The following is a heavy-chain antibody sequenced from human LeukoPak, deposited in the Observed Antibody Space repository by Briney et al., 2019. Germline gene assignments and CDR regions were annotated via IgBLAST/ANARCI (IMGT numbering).Heavy chain of an antibody. CDR3: ARDLVGRYGGNSDY. V-gene: IGHV3-21*01. CDR1: GVTFSSYS. CDR2: ISSSSSYI. J-gene: IGHJ4*02. Sequence: PGGSLRLSCAASGVTFSSYSMNWVRQAPGKGREGVSSISSSSSYIYYADSVKGRFTISRDNAKNSLYLQMTSMRAEDTAVYYCARDLVGRYGGNSDYWGQGTLVTVSS. D-gene: IGHD4-23*01.